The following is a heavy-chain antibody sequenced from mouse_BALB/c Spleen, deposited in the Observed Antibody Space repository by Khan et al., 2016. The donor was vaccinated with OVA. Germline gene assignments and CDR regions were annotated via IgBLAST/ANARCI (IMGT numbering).Heavy chain of an antibody. CDR1: GYSFTSYY. CDR2: IDPFNGGT. CDR3: ARGAFGY. Sequence: VQLKQSGPELMKPGASVNISCKASGYSFTSYYIHWVRQSHGKSLEWIGYIDPFNGGTDYNQKFKGKATLTVDKSSSTAYMHLSSLTSEASAVYYCARGAFGYWGQGTLVTVSA. V-gene: IGHV1S135*01. J-gene: IGHJ3*01.